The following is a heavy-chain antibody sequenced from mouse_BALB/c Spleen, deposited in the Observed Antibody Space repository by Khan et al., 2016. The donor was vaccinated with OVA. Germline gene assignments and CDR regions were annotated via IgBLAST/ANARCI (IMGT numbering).Heavy chain of an antibody. CDR1: GFNIKDTY. D-gene: IGHD2-1*01. J-gene: IGHJ3*01. CDR3: ANHYGNTVAY. V-gene: IGHV14-3*02. CDR2: IDPANDNT. Sequence: EVQLQQSGAELVKPGASVKLSCTASGFNIKDTYIHWVNQRPEQGLEWIGRIDPANDNTKYDPKFQGKATITADTSSNTAYLHLSSLTSEDTAVFYCANHYGNTVAYWGQGTMVTLSA.